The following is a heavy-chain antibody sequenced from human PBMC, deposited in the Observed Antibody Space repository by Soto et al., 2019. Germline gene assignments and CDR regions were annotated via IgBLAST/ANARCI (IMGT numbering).Heavy chain of an antibody. D-gene: IGHD3-10*01. CDR2: ISAYNGNT. V-gene: IGHV1-18*01. CDR1: GYTFTSYG. J-gene: IGHJ3*02. Sequence: ASVKVSCKASGYTFTSYGISWVRQAPGQGLEWMGWISAYNGNTNYAQKLQCRVTMTTDTSTSTAYMELRSLRSDDTAVYYCARERRATGSGSYSAFDIWGQGTMVTVSS. CDR3: ARERRATGSGSYSAFDI.